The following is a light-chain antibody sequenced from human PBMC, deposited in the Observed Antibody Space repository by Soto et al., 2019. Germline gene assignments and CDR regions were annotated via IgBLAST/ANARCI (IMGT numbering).Light chain of an antibody. Sequence: DIQMTQSPSSLSASVGDRVTITCQASHDINDFLNWYQHKPGKAPKLLIYDASNLETGAPSRFSGSGSGTSFTFTITGLQPEDFATYYCQGSSNLRYAFGQGTKVDIK. V-gene: IGKV1-33*01. J-gene: IGKJ2*01. CDR2: DAS. CDR1: HDINDF. CDR3: QGSSNLRYA.